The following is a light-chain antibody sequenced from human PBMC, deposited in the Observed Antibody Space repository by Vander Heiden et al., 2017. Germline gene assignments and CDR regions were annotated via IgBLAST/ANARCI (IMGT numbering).Light chain of an antibody. CDR2: KDS. CDR1: ELPKQY. J-gene: IGLJ2*01. CDR3: QSADSGGAYVV. V-gene: IGLV3-25*03. Sequence: SSHLSQPPAPPVFPGQTARMTCSGNELPKQYAYWYQQKPGQAPVLLIYKDSERPSGIPERFSGSSSGTTVTLTISRVQAGDEADYYCQSADSGGAYVVFGGGTKLTVL.